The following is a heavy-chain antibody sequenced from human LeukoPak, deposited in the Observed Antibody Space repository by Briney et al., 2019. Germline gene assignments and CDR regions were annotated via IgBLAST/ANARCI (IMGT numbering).Heavy chain of an antibody. J-gene: IGHJ4*02. CDR3: ARVRGYYDSSGYYWGRSGYFDY. Sequence: SETLSLTCAVYVGSFRGYYWSWIRPPPGRGLEWIGEINHSGSTNYNPSLKSRVTISVDTSKNQFSLKLSSVTAADTAVYYCARVRGYYDSSGYYWGRSGYFDYWGQGTLVTVSS. V-gene: IGHV4-34*01. CDR1: VGSFRGYY. D-gene: IGHD3-22*01. CDR2: INHSGST.